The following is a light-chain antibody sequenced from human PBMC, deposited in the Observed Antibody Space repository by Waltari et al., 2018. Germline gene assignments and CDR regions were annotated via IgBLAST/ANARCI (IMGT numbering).Light chain of an antibody. V-gene: IGLV2-8*01. CDR2: EIN. J-gene: IGLJ2*01. Sequence: QSALTQPPSASGSPGQSVTISCTGTSSDVGGYDYVSWYQQHPAKAPKLMIYEINKRPSGVPKRVSGSRAGNTASLTVSGLRPEDEADYYCSSYAGSNRVIFGGGTKLTVL. CDR1: SSDVGGYDY. CDR3: SSYAGSNRVI.